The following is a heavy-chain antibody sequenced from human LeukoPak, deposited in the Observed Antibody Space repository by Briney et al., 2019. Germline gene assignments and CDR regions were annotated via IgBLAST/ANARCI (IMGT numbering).Heavy chain of an antibody. CDR1: GGSISSYY. J-gene: IGHJ4*02. D-gene: IGHD4-17*01. V-gene: IGHV4-59*01. CDR2: IYYSGST. CDR3: ARGPSYGDYALFN. Sequence: SETLSLTCTVSGGSISSYYWSWIRQPPGKGLEWIGYIYYSGSTSYNPSLKSRVTISVDTSKNQFSLKLSSVTAADTAVYYCARGPSYGDYALFNWGQGTLVTVSS.